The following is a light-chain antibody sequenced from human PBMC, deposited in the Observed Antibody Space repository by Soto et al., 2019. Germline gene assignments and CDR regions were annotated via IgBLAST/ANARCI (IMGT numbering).Light chain of an antibody. CDR2: AAS. J-gene: IGKJ4*01. CDR3: QQTRTYPST. Sequence: IQLTQYPPSLSASVGDRVTITCRASQDIAIYLAWYQQKPGEAPKLLIHAASTLHGGVPSRFSGSGSGTDFTLTITSLQAEDFATYYCQQTRTYPSTFGGGTKVDIK. V-gene: IGKV1-9*01. CDR1: QDIAIY.